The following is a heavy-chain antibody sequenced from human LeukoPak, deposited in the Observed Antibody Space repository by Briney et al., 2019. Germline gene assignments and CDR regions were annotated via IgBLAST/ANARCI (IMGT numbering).Heavy chain of an antibody. V-gene: IGHV1-18*01. CDR2: ISAYNGNT. D-gene: IGHD3-3*01. Sequence: ASVTVSCKASGYTFTSYGISWVRQAPGQGLEWMGWISAYNGNTNYAQKLQGRVTMTTDTSTSTAYMELRSLRSDDTAVYYCATHNYDFWSGYYTYYFDYWGQGTLVAVSS. CDR1: GYTFTSYG. J-gene: IGHJ4*02. CDR3: ATHNYDFWSGYYTYYFDY.